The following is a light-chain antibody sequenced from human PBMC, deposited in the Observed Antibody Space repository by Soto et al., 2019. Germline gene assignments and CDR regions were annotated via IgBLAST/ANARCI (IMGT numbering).Light chain of an antibody. CDR3: QSYDSSLTVWV. CDR2: ANT. J-gene: IGLJ3*02. Sequence: QSVLTQPPSVSGAPGQGVTISCTGSSSNTGAGYDVHWYQQLPGTVPKLLIYANTNRPSGVPDRFSGSKSGTSASLAITGLQAEDEADYYCQSYDSSLTVWVFGGGTKVTVL. V-gene: IGLV1-40*01. CDR1: SSNTGAGYD.